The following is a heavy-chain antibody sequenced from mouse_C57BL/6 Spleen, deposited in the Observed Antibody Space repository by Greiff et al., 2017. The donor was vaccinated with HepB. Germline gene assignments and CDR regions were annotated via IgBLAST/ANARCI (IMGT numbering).Heavy chain of an antibody. CDR1: GYTFTSYW. CDR2: IHPNSGST. CDR3: AREISLGDYFDY. V-gene: IGHV1-64*01. J-gene: IGHJ2*01. Sequence: QVQLQQSGAELVKPGASVKLSCKASGYTFTSYWMHWVKQRPGQGLEWIGMIHPNSGSTNYNEKFKSKATLTVDKSSSTAYMQLSSLTSEDSAVYYCAREISLGDYFDYWGQGTTLTVSS.